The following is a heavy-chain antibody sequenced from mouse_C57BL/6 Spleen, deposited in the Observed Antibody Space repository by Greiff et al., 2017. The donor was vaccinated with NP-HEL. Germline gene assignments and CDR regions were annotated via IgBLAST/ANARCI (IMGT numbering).Heavy chain of an antibody. D-gene: IGHD1-1*01. CDR2: IDPSDSYT. CDR3: ARSCYGSSSYAMDY. V-gene: IGHV1-50*01. Sequence: VQLQQPGAELVKPGASVKLSCKASGYTFTSYWMQWVKQRPGQGLEWIGEIDPSDSYTNYNQKFKGKATLTVDTSSSTAYMQLSSLTSEDSAVYYCARSCYGSSSYAMDYWGQGTSVTVSS. CDR1: GYTFTSYW. J-gene: IGHJ4*01.